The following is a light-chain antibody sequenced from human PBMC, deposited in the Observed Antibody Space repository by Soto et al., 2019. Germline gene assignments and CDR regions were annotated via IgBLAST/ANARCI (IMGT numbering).Light chain of an antibody. J-gene: IGLJ1*01. CDR3: CSYARSRTYV. CDR2: EGS. CDR1: SSDVGSYNL. Sequence: QSALTQSASVSGSPGQSITISCTGTSSDVGSYNLVSWYQQHPGKAPKLMICEGSKRPSGVSNRFSGSKSGNTASLTISGLQAEDEAYYYCCSYARSRTYVFGTGTKVTVL. V-gene: IGLV2-23*01.